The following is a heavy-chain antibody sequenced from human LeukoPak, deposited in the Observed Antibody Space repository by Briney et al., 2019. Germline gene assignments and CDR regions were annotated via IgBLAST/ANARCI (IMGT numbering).Heavy chain of an antibody. CDR2: MNPNSGNT. V-gene: IGHV1-8*01. J-gene: IGHJ4*02. Sequence: ASVKVSCKASGYTFTSYDINWVRQATGQGLEWMGWMNPNSGNTGYAQKFQGRVTMTRNTSISTAYMELSSLRSDDTAVYYCARGWHSDGSGSLDYWGQGTLVTVSS. D-gene: IGHD3-10*01. CDR3: ARGWHSDGSGSLDY. CDR1: GYTFTSYD.